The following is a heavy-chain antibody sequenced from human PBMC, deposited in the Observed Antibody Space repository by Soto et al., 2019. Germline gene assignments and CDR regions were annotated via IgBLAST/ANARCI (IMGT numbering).Heavy chain of an antibody. Sequence: SLRLSCAASGFTFSSYGMHWVRQAPGKGLEWVAVISYDGSNKYYADSVKGRFTISRDNSKNTLYLQMNSLRAEDTAVYYCAKGHSIAAHGLFDFRGQGTRVTVFS. V-gene: IGHV3-30*18. CDR2: ISYDGSNK. D-gene: IGHD6-25*01. CDR1: GFTFSSYG. J-gene: IGHJ4*02. CDR3: AKGHSIAAHGLFDF.